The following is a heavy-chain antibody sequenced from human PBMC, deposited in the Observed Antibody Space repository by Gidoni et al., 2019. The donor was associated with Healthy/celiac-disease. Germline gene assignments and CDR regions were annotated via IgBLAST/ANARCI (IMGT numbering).Heavy chain of an antibody. Sequence: QVQLVQSGAEVKKPGASVKVSCKASGYTFTGYYMPWVRQAPGQGLEWRGWINPNSGGTNYAQKFQGWVTMTRDTSISTAYMELSRLRSDDTAVYYCARDLGIVVVPAAFVFDPWGQGTLVTVSS. CDR2: INPNSGGT. J-gene: IGHJ5*02. CDR3: ARDLGIVVVPAAFVFDP. V-gene: IGHV1-2*04. D-gene: IGHD2-2*01. CDR1: GYTFTGYY.